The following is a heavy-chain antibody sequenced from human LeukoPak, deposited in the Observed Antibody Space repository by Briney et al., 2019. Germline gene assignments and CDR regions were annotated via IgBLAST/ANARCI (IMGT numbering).Heavy chain of an antibody. V-gene: IGHV4-34*01. J-gene: IGHJ5*02. D-gene: IGHD3-16*02. Sequence: SETLSLTCAVYGGSSSGYYWSWIRQPPGKGLEWIGEINHSGSTNYNPSLKSRVTISVDTSKNQFSLKLSSVTAADTAVYYCARVHYYDYVWGSYRYNWFDPWGQGTLVTVSS. CDR2: INHSGST. CDR1: GGSSSGYY. CDR3: ARVHYYDYVWGSYRYNWFDP.